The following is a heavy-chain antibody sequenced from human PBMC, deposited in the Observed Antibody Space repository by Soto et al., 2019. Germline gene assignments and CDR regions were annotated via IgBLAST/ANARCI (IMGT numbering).Heavy chain of an antibody. CDR2: ISWNSGSI. Sequence: EVQLVESGGGLVQPGRSLRLSCAASGFTFDDYAMHWLRQAPGKGLEWVSGISWNSGSIGYADSVKGRFTISRDNAKNSLYLQMNSLRAEDTALYYCAKSFSSYYYYGMDVWGQGTTVTVSS. CDR1: GFTFDDYA. J-gene: IGHJ6*02. V-gene: IGHV3-9*01. CDR3: AKSFSSYYYYGMDV.